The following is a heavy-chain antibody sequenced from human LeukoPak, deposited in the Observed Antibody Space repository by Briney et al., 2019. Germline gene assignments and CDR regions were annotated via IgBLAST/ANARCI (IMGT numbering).Heavy chain of an antibody. Sequence: GSLRLSCTASGFTFGNYAMSWVRRAPGKGVEWGGFIRSKAYGGTTEYAASVKGRFTISRDDSKSIAYLQMNSLKTEDTAVYYCTREYYYGSGSYYNPINWFDPWGQGTLVTVSS. CDR2: IRSKAYGGTT. D-gene: IGHD3-10*01. J-gene: IGHJ5*02. CDR3: TREYYYGSGSYYNPINWFDP. CDR1: GFTFGNYA. V-gene: IGHV3-49*04.